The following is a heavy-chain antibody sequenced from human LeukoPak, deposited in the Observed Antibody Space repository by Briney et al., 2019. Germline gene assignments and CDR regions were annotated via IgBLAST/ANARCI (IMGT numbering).Heavy chain of an antibody. D-gene: IGHD7-27*01. V-gene: IGHV3-74*01. CDR2: INSDGGST. J-gene: IGHJ4*02. CDR1: GFTFSNYW. CDR3: ARGAWGSHDY. Sequence: GGSLRLSCAASGFTFSNYWMHWVRQAPGKGLVWVSRINSDGGSTTYADSAKGRFSISRDNAKNTLYLQMNSLRAEDTAVYYCARGAWGSHDYWGQGTLVTVSS.